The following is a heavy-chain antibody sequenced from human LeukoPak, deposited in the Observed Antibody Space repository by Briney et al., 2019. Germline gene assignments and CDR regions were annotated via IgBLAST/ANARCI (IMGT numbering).Heavy chain of an antibody. CDR3: ARGISGTVSAGSV. D-gene: IGHD4-11*01. J-gene: IGHJ4*02. Sequence: KPSETLSLTCTVSGGSITSVSYYWPWIRQPAGKGLEWIGRIHTSGSAKYNPSLESRVTMSIDTSKNQFSLNLSSVTAADTAVYYCARGISGTVSAGSVWGQGTLVTVSS. CDR2: IHTSGSA. CDR1: GGSITSVSYY. V-gene: IGHV4-61*02.